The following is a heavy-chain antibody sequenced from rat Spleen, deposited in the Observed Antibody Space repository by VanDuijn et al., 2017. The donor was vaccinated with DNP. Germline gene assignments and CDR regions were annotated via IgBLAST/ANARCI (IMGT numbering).Heavy chain of an antibody. D-gene: IGHD5-1*01. CDR2: ISYDGSET. CDR1: GFTFSDCY. J-gene: IGHJ2*01. Sequence: EVQLVESGGGLVQPGNSLKLSCVVSGFTFSDCYMAWVRQAPKKGLEWVATISYDGSETYYRDSVKGRFTISRDNAKSTLYLQMDSLRSEDTATYYCTTDLGDYWGQGVMVTVSS. CDR3: TTDLGDY. V-gene: IGHV5S10*01.